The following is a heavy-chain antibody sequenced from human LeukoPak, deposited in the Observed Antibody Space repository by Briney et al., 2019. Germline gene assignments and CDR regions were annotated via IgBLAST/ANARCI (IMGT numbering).Heavy chain of an antibody. Sequence: GGSLRLSCAASGFTFSSYGMHWVRQAPGKGLEWVAFIRYDGSNKYYADSVKGRFTISRDNSKNTLYLQMNSLRPEDTAVYYCAKGWGISIFGVLTNWGQGTLVTVSS. CDR3: AKGWGISIFGVLTN. CDR2: IRYDGSNK. J-gene: IGHJ4*02. D-gene: IGHD3-3*01. CDR1: GFTFSSYG. V-gene: IGHV3-30*02.